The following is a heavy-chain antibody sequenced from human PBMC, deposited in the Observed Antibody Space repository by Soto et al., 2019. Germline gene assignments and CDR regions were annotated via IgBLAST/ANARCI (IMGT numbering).Heavy chain of an antibody. V-gene: IGHV4-34*01. CDR3: ARGPFDILTVYYFDY. CDR2: INHSGST. Sequence: SETLSLTCAVYGGSFSGYYWSWIRQPPGKGLEWIGEINHSGSTNYNPSLKSRVTISVDTSKNQFSLKLSSVTAADTAVYYCARGPFDILTVYYFDYWGQGTLVTVSS. J-gene: IGHJ4*02. CDR1: GGSFSGYY. D-gene: IGHD3-9*01.